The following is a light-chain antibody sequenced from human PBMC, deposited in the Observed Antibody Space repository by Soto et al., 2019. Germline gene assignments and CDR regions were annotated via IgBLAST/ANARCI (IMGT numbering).Light chain of an antibody. Sequence: EIVLTQSPGTLCLSPGERATLSCRFSQTISSSYLAWYQQKPGQAPRLLIYDASSRATGIPDRFSGSGSGTDFTLTISSLQPDDFATYYCQHYNSYSEAFGQGTKVDI. CDR1: QTISSSY. J-gene: IGKJ1*01. CDR3: QHYNSYSEA. V-gene: IGKV3-20*01. CDR2: DAS.